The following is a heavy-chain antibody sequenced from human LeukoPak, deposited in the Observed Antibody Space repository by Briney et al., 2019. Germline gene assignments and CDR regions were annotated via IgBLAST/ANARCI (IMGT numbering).Heavy chain of an antibody. CDR2: INHSGST. J-gene: IGHJ4*02. CDR3: ARLRPRTMVRGAAVDY. D-gene: IGHD3-10*01. CDR1: GGSISSSAYH. Sequence: TSETLSLTCTVSGGSISSSAYHWGWIRQPPGKGLEWIGEINHSGSTNYNPSLKSRVTISVDTSKNQFSLKLSSVTAADTAVYYCARLRPRTMVRGAAVDYWGQGTLVTVSS. V-gene: IGHV4-39*07.